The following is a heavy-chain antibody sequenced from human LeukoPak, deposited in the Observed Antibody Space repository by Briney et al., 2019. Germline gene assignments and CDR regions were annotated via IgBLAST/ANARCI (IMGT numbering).Heavy chain of an antibody. Sequence: SETLSLTCTVSGGSVSSGSYYWSWIRQPPGKGLEWIGYIYYSGSTNYNPSLKSRVTISVDTSKNQFSLKLSSVTAADTAVYCCARETILTGYSIDYWGQGTLVTVSS. CDR3: ARETILTGYSIDY. CDR1: GGSVSSGSYY. J-gene: IGHJ4*02. V-gene: IGHV4-61*01. D-gene: IGHD3-9*01. CDR2: IYYSGST.